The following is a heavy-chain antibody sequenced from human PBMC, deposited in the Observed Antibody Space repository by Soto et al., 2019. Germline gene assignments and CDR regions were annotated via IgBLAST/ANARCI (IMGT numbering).Heavy chain of an antibody. V-gene: IGHV4-30-4*01. CDR2: IYYSGST. D-gene: IGHD3-10*01. J-gene: IGHJ4*02. CDR3: ARVGGGAYYGSGSYWIDY. CDR1: GGSISSGDYY. Sequence: QVQLQESGPGLVKPSQTLSLTCTVSGGSISSGDYYWSWIRQPPGKGLEWIGYIYYSGSTYYNPSLKSRVTISVDPSKNRFSLKVGSVTAGDTAVYYCARVGGGAYYGSGSYWIDYWGQGTLVTVSS.